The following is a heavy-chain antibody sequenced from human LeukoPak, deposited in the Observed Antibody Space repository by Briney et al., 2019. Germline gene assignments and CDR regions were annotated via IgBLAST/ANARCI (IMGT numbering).Heavy chain of an antibody. CDR1: GYSINNYW. CDR3: ARHDRYYDSSPGSH. D-gene: IGHD3-22*01. Sequence: GESLKISCKGSGYSINNYWIGWVRQMPGKGLEWMGIIYPADSDIRYSPSFQGQVTISADKSISTAYLQWSSLKASDTAMYYCARHDRYYDSSPGSHWGQGTLVTVSS. CDR2: IYPADSDI. J-gene: IGHJ4*02. V-gene: IGHV5-51*01.